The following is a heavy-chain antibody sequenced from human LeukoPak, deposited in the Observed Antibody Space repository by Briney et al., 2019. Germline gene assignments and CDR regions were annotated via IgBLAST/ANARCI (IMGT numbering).Heavy chain of an antibody. V-gene: IGHV4-59*01. Sequence: KPSETLSLTCTVSGGSISPYYWSWIRQPPGKGLEWIGYFYYTGSTDYNPSLKSRVTISGDTSKNQFSLKLSSVTAADTAVYYCARSYSSGWPPNFDYWGQGTLVTVSS. D-gene: IGHD6-19*01. J-gene: IGHJ4*02. CDR1: GGSISPYY. CDR2: FYYTGST. CDR3: ARSYSSGWPPNFDY.